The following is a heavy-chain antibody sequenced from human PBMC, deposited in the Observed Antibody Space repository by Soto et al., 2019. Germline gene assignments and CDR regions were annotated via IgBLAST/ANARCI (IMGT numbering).Heavy chain of an antibody. D-gene: IGHD2-15*01. CDR1: GYRFASYW. V-gene: IGHV5-51*01. CDR2: IYPGDSDT. CDR3: ATRIAHKDLPSSRPPPPRLSP. J-gene: IGHJ5*02. Sequence: LGESLKISCKGSGYRFASYWIGWVRQMPGKGLEWVGIIYPGDSDTKYSPSFEGQVTISADKSISTAYLQWNSLQASDTAMYYCATRIAHKDLPSSRPPPPRLSPSGQGTLVPVSS.